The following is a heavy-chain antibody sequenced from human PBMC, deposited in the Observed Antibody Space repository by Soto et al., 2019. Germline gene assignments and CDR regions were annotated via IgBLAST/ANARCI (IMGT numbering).Heavy chain of an antibody. CDR3: AKLGFVLMELYYFHQ. Sequence: AXGSLRLSCTASGFTFSSYAMSWVRQAPGKELEWVSTISGNSGKTNYAESVKGRFSISRDNSKNTVHLQLDSLRAEDTAVYFCAKLGFVLMELYYFHQWGHGTLVTVSS. V-gene: IGHV3-23*01. J-gene: IGHJ4*01. CDR1: GFTFSSYA. D-gene: IGHD2-8*01. CDR2: ISGNSGKT.